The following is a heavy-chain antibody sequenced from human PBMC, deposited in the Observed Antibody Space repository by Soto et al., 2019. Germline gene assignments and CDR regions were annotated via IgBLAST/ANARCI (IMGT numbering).Heavy chain of an antibody. J-gene: IGHJ4*02. CDR3: ATDYVITLVRGVIYNVNYFDY. CDR2: FDPEDGET. V-gene: IGHV1-24*01. D-gene: IGHD3-10*01. CDR1: GYTLTELS. Sequence: ASVKVSCKVSGYTLTELSMHWVRQAPGKGLEWMGGFDPEDGETIYAQKFQGRVTMTEDTSTDTAYMELSSLRSEDTAVYYCATDYVITLVRGVIYNVNYFDYWGQGTLVTVSS.